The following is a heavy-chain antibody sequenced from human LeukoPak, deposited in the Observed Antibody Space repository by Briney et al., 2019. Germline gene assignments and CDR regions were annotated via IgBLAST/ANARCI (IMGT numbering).Heavy chain of an antibody. D-gene: IGHD3-22*01. V-gene: IGHV3-48*04. Sequence: LPGRSLRLSCAASGFTFSNYGMHWVRQAPGKGLEWVSYISSSGSTIYYADSVKGRFTISRDNAKNSLYLQMNSLRAEDTAVYYCARDNYYYDSSGYFDYWGQGTLVTVSS. CDR2: ISSSGSTI. J-gene: IGHJ4*02. CDR1: GFTFSNYG. CDR3: ARDNYYYDSSGYFDY.